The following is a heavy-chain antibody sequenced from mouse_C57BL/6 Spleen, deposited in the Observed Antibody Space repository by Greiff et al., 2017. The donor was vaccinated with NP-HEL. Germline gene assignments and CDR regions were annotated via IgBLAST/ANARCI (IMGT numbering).Heavy chain of an antibody. D-gene: IGHD2-5*01. CDR3: ARAYSNYFDY. Sequence: VQLQQSGAELVRPGASVKLSCKASGYTFTDYYINWVKQRPGQGLEWIARIYPGSGNTYYNEKFKGKATLTAEKSSSTAYMQLSSLTSEDSAVYFCARAYSNYFDYWGQGTTLTVSS. CDR1: GYTFTDYY. V-gene: IGHV1-76*01. CDR2: IYPGSGNT. J-gene: IGHJ2*01.